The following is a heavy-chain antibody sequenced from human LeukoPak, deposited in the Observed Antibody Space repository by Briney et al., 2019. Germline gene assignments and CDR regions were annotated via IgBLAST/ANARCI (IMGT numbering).Heavy chain of an antibody. V-gene: IGHV4-39*02. Sequence: SETLSLTCTVSGGSISNSNYYWGWIRQPPGKGLEWIGGAYYSGTTYYSPSLKSRVTISVDTSKNHFSLNLNSVTAADTAVYYCARRSSSWYSKIDSWGQGTLVTVPS. CDR3: ARRSSSWYSKIDS. J-gene: IGHJ4*02. CDR2: AYYSGTT. D-gene: IGHD6-13*01. CDR1: GGSISNSNYY.